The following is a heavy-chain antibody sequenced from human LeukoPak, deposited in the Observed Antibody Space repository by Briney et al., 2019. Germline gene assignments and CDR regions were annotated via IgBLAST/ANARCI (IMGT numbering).Heavy chain of an antibody. J-gene: IGHJ6*03. Sequence: SETLSLTCTASGGSTSGFYWTWIRQPPGKGLEWIGYSYYSGSTNYNYNPSLKSRVTISVDTSKNQLSLKLSSVTAAATAVYYCARGAWSMDVWGKGTTVTVSS. CDR1: GGSTSGFY. D-gene: IGHD3-3*01. CDR2: SYYSGSTNY. CDR3: ARGAWSMDV. V-gene: IGHV4-59*01.